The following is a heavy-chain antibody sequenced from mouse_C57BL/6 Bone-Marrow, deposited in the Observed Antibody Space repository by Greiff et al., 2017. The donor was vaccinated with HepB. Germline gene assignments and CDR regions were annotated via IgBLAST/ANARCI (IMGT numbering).Heavy chain of an antibody. D-gene: IGHD3-2*02. CDR2: IDPETGGT. CDR1: GYTFTDYE. Sequence: VKLQESGAELVRPGASVTLSCKASGYTFTDYEMHWVKQTPVHGLEWIGAIDPETGGTAYNQKFKGKAILTADKSSSTAYMELRSLTSEDSAVYYCTRSRLRWGQGTTLTVSS. J-gene: IGHJ2*01. V-gene: IGHV1-15*01. CDR3: TRSRLR.